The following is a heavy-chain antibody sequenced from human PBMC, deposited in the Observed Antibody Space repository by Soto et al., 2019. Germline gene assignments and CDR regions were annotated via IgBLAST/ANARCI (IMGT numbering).Heavy chain of an antibody. J-gene: IGHJ4*02. CDR1: GGSISSGDYY. D-gene: IGHD5-12*01. CDR2: IYYSGST. Sequence: LSLTCTVSGGSISSGDYYWSWIRQPPGKGLEWIGYIYYSGSTYYNPSLKSRVTISVDTSKNQFSLKLSSVTAADTAVYYCARASKMATNLDYWGQGTLVTVSS. CDR3: ARASKMATNLDY. V-gene: IGHV4-30-4*01.